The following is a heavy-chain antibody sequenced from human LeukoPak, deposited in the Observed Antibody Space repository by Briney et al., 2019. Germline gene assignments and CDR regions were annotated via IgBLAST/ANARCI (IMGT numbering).Heavy chain of an antibody. Sequence: SETLSLTCTVSGGSVNSYYWSWIRQPPGKGLEWIGHISYSGSTNYNPSLKSRVTISIDTSENQVSLKLTSVTAADTAVYACARHLYSYDSSPYYPWGQGTLVTVSS. V-gene: IGHV4-59*02. CDR1: GGSVNSYY. CDR2: ISYSGST. J-gene: IGHJ5*02. CDR3: ARHLYSYDSSPYYP. D-gene: IGHD3-22*01.